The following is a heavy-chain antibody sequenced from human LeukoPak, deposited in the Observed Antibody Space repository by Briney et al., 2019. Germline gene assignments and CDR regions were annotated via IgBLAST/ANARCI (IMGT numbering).Heavy chain of an antibody. J-gene: IGHJ6*03. CDR3: ARETSQKGAHYMDV. Sequence: RASETLSLTCTVSGGSISINSYYWAWIRQPPGKGLEWIGSIYYTGTTYYNPSLKNRVTISVDTSKNQFSLKLSSVTAADTAVYYCARETSQKGAHYMDVWGKGTTVTISS. CDR2: IYYTGTT. D-gene: IGHD3-16*01. V-gene: IGHV4-39*07. CDR1: GGSISINSYY.